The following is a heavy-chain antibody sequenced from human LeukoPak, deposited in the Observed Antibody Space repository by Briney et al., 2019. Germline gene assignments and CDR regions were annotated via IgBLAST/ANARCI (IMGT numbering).Heavy chain of an antibody. CDR1: GDTFISSY. J-gene: IGHJ6*02. CDR2: INPSGGST. Sequence: ASVKVSCKESGDTFISSYMHWVRQAPGQGLEWMGIINPSGGSTSYAQKFQGRVTMTRDTSTSTVYMALSSLRCDATDVSYCARARIIGYSRTCAYGMDFWGQGTMVTVSS. CDR3: ARARIIGYSRTCAYGMDF. V-gene: IGHV1-46*01. D-gene: IGHD2-2*03.